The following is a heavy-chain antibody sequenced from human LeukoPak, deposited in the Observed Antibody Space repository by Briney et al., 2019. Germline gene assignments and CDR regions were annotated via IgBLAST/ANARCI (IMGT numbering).Heavy chain of an antibody. CDR1: GGSFSGYY. J-gene: IGHJ4*02. V-gene: IGHV4-34*01. CDR3: ARNRGSYASDY. CDR2: INHSGST. Sequence: SETLSLTCAVYGGSFSGYYWSWIRQPPGKGLEWIGEINHSGSTNYNPSLKSRFTISVDTSKNQFSLKLSSVTAADTAVYYCARNRGSYASDYWGQGTLVTVSS. D-gene: IGHD1-26*01.